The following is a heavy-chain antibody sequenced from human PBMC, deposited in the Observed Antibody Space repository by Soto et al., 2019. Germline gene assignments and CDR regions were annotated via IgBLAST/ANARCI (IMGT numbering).Heavy chain of an antibody. D-gene: IGHD5-12*01. J-gene: IGHJ3*02. Sequence: QVQLQQWGAGLLKPSETLSLTCAVYGGSFSGYYWSWIRQPPGKGLEWIGEINHSGSTNYNPSLKSRVTISVDPSKNQFSLKLSSVTAADTAVYYCARRGYPDIWGQGTMVTVSS. CDR3: ARRGYPDI. CDR2: INHSGST. V-gene: IGHV4-34*01. CDR1: GGSFSGYY.